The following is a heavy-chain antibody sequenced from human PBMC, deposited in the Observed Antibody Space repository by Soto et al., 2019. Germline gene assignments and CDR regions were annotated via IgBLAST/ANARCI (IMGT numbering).Heavy chain of an antibody. V-gene: IGHV3-30*18. CDR3: AKDKGYDSSGYNDAFDI. J-gene: IGHJ3*02. CDR1: GFTFSSYG. D-gene: IGHD3-22*01. Sequence: PGGSLSLSCAASGFTFSSYGMHWVRQAPGKGLEWVAVISYDGSNKYYADSVKGRFTISRDNSKNTLYLQMNSLRAEDTAVYYCAKDKGYDSSGYNDAFDIWGQGTMVTVSS. CDR2: ISYDGSNK.